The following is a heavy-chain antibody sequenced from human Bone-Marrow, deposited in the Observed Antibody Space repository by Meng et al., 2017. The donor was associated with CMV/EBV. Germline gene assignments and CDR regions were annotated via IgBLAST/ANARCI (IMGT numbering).Heavy chain of an antibody. V-gene: IGHV4-39*07. CDR2: IYYSGST. CDR1: GGSISSSSYY. J-gene: IGHJ6*02. Sequence: SETLSLTCTVSGGSISSSSYYWGWIRQPPGKGLEWIGSIYYSGSTYYNPSLKSRVTISVDTSKNQFSLKLSSVTAADTAVYYCARDRTVAAISYYGMDVWGQGTTVTVSS. CDR3: ARDRTVAAISYYGMDV. D-gene: IGHD2-15*01.